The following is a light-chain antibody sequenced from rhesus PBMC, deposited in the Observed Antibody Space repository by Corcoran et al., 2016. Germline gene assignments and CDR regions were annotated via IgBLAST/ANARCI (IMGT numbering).Light chain of an antibody. J-gene: IGKJ3*01. Sequence: DIQMTQSPSSLSASVGDKVTITRRASQSISSWLAWYQQKPGKAPKFRIYKASSLQRGVPSRFSGSGAGTDFTLPISSLQPEDFATYYCLQYSSSPFTFGPGTKLDIK. V-gene: IGKV1-22*01. CDR1: QSISSW. CDR3: LQYSSSPFT. CDR2: KAS.